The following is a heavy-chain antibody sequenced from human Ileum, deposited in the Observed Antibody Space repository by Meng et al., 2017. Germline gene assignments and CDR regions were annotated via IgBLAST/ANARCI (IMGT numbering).Heavy chain of an antibody. CDR1: GGSISSVDYY. V-gene: IGHV4-30-4*01. J-gene: IGHJ5*02. D-gene: IGHD3-3*01. CDR3: ARENTIFGVVWGSWFDP. Sequence: QLQLQESGPGLVKPSQTLSLTCTVSGGSISSVDYYWSWIRQPPGKGLEWIGYIYYSGSTYYNPSLKSRVTISVDTSKNQFSLKLSSVTAADTAVYYCARENTIFGVVWGSWFDPWGQGTLVTVSS. CDR2: IYYSGST.